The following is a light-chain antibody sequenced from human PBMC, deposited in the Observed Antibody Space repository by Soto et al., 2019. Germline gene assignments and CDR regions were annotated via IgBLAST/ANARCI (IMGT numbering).Light chain of an antibody. V-gene: IGKV3-20*01. CDR3: QQYGSSSWT. J-gene: IGKJ1*01. CDR2: GAS. CDR1: QSISTTY. Sequence: EIVLTQSPGTLSLSPGEGATLSCRASQSISTTYLAWYQQKPGQAPRLLIYGASSRATGIPDRFSGSGSETDFTLTISRLEPDDFAVYSCQQYGSSSWTFGQGAKVEIK.